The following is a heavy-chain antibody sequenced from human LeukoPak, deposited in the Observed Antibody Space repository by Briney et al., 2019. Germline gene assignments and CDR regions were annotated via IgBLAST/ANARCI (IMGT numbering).Heavy chain of an antibody. CDR2: ISGSGGST. CDR3: AKDLLSSGRHRPYYFDY. J-gene: IGHJ4*02. CDR1: GFTFSSYS. V-gene: IGHV3-23*01. Sequence: PGGSLRLSCAASGFTFSSYSMNWVRQAPGKGLEWVSAISGSGGSTYYADSVKGRFTISRDNSKNTLYLQMNSLRAEDTAVYYCAKDLLSSGRHRPYYFDYWGQGTLVTVSS. D-gene: IGHD1-26*01.